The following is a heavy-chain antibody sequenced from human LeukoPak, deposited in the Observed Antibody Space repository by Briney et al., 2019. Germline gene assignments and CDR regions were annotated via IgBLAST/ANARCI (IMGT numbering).Heavy chain of an antibody. CDR1: GGSISSSSYY. CDR2: IYYSGST. V-gene: IGHV4-39*01. Sequence: SETLSLTCTVSGGSISSSSYYWGWIRQPPGKGLEWIGSIYYSGSTYYNPSLKRRVTISVDTSKNQFSLKLSSVTAADTAVYYCASAVSGADDYWGQGTLVTVSS. CDR3: ASAVSGADDY. D-gene: IGHD3-10*01. J-gene: IGHJ4*02.